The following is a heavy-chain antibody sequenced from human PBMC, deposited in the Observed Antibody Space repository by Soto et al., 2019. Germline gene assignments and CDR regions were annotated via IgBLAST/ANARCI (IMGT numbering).Heavy chain of an antibody. J-gene: IGHJ4*02. D-gene: IGHD6-19*01. CDR3: ARDLGSEQWFFDN. Sequence: TLSRTCVVSGGSVSGDGTYCSWIPQHPGKGLEFIGYIHNSGSTYSNPSLESRVAISIDTSKNQFSLRLNSVTAADTAVYYCARDLGSEQWFFDNWGQGILVTVSS. CDR1: GGSVSGDGTY. CDR2: IHNSGST. V-gene: IGHV4-31*11.